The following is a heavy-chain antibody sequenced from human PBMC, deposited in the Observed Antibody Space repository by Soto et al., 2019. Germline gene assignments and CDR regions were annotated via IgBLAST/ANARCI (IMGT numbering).Heavy chain of an antibody. CDR1: GGSISSGDYY. D-gene: IGHD3-10*01. Sequence: QVQLQESGPGLVKPSQTLSLTCTVSGGSISSGDYYWSWIRQPPGKGLEWIGYIYYSGSTYYNPSLKSRVTISVDTSKNQFCLKLSSVTAADTAVYYCARARMVVRGVPYYYYYGMDVWGQGTTVTVSS. V-gene: IGHV4-30-4*01. CDR3: ARARMVVRGVPYYYYYGMDV. CDR2: IYYSGST. J-gene: IGHJ6*02.